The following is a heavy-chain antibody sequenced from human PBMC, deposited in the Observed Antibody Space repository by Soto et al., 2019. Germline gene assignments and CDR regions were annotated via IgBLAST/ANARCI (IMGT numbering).Heavy chain of an antibody. CDR3: ARGSLLRYFDWLLTDY. D-gene: IGHD3-9*01. V-gene: IGHV3-33*01. J-gene: IGHJ4*02. CDR1: GFTFSSYG. Sequence: GGSLRLSCAASGFTFSSYGMHWVRQAPGKGLEWVAVIWYDGSNKYYADSVKGRSTISRDNSKNTLYLQMNSLRAEDTAVYYCARGSLLRYFDWLLTDYWGQGTLVTVSS. CDR2: IWYDGSNK.